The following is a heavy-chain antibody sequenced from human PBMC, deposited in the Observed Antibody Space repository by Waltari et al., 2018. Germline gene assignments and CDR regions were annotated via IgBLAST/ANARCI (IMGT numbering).Heavy chain of an antibody. J-gene: IGHJ3*02. CDR1: GGTFSSYA. Sequence: QVQLVQSGAEVKKPGSSVKVSCKASGGTFSSYAISWVRQAPGQGLEWMGGIIPILGIANYAQKFQGRVTITADESTSTAYMELSSLRSEDTAVYYCARDSAPGAAAGTRFAFDIWGQGTMVTVSS. CDR3: ARDSAPGAAAGTRFAFDI. D-gene: IGHD6-13*01. CDR2: IIPILGIA. V-gene: IGHV1-69*04.